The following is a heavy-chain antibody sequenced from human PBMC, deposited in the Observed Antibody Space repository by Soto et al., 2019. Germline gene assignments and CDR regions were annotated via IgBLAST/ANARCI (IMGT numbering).Heavy chain of an antibody. CDR1: GFTFSSYG. D-gene: IGHD3-16*01. CDR3: XXXXXXXXXXXWGYYYYYGMDV. J-gene: IGHJ6*02. CDR2: LWYDGSNT. V-gene: IGHV3-33*01. Sequence: QVQLVESGGGVVQPGRSLRLSCAASGFTFSSYGMHWVRQAPGKGLEWVAVLWYDGSNTYYADSVKGRFTIARDNSKNTLYLQMNRLXXXXXXXXXXXXXXXXXXXXXWGYYYYYGMDVWGQGTTVTVSS.